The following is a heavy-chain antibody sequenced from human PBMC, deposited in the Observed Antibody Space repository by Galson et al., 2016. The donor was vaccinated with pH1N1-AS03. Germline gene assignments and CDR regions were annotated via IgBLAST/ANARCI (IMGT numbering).Heavy chain of an antibody. J-gene: IGHJ3*02. CDR1: GYTFSTYG. CDR3: ARGSYSSGWYRGRNAFDI. Sequence: SVKVSCKASGYTFSTYGVSWVRQAPGQGLEWMGWISGYDDDTNYAQNVAGRVTMTTDKSTSTVYMELRSLRSDDTAVYYCARGSYSSGWYRGRNAFDIWGQGTRVTVSS. V-gene: IGHV1-18*04. CDR2: ISGYDDDT. D-gene: IGHD6-19*01.